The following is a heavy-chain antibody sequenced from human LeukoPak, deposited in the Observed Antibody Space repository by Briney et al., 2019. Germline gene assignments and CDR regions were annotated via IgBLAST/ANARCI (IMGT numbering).Heavy chain of an antibody. CDR2: ISAYNGNT. CDR3: ARGTAYYDILTGYSPLDY. D-gene: IGHD3-9*01. Sequence: ASVKVSCKASGYTFTSYGISWVRQAPGQGLEWMEWISAYNGNTNYAQKLQGRVTMTTDTSTSTAYMELRSLRSDDTAVYYCARGTAYYDILTGYSPLDYWGQGTLVTVSS. V-gene: IGHV1-18*01. J-gene: IGHJ4*02. CDR1: GYTFTSYG.